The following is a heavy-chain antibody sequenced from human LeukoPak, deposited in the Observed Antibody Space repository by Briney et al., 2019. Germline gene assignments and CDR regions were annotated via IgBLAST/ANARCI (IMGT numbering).Heavy chain of an antibody. Sequence: GGSLRLSCAASGFTFSSYEMNLVRQAPGKGLEGFSYISGSGSNKYYADSVKGRFTISRDNANNSLYLQMNSLKAEDTAVYYCARDEYNWNVDAFDIWGQGTVVTVSS. D-gene: IGHD1-20*01. V-gene: IGHV3-48*03. CDR1: GFTFSSYE. CDR2: ISGSGSNK. J-gene: IGHJ3*02. CDR3: ARDEYNWNVDAFDI.